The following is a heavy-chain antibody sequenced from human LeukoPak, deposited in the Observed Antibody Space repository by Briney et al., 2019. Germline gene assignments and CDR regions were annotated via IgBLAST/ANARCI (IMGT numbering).Heavy chain of an antibody. Sequence: GGSLRLSCAASGFTFSNYGMHWVRQAPGKGLEWVTLISYDGSNKYYADSVKGRFTISRQDAKNSLYLQMNNLRAGDTAVYYCARVRVDRGYAYFDYWGQGTLVTVSS. V-gene: IGHV3-30*03. CDR1: GFTFSNYG. CDR3: ARVRVDRGYAYFDY. D-gene: IGHD5-18*01. CDR2: ISYDGSNK. J-gene: IGHJ4*02.